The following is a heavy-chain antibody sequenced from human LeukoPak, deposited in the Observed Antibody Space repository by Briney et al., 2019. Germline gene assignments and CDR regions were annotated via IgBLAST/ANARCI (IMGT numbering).Heavy chain of an antibody. CDR3: ARDYKYAFDN. CDR2: IDKDGSEK. Sequence: GGSLRLSRTVSGFTFTKYWMRWVRQAPGKGLEWVASIDKDGSEKRYVDSVKGRFTISRDNAKNSLYLQMNSLRVEDTAVYYCARDYKYAFDNWGQGTLVTISS. J-gene: IGHJ4*02. CDR1: GFTFTKYW. V-gene: IGHV3-7*01. D-gene: IGHD5-24*01.